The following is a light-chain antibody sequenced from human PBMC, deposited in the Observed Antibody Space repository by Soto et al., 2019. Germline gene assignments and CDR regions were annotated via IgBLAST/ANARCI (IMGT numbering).Light chain of an antibody. Sequence: EIVLTQSPGTLSLSPGERATLSCRASQSVSSSYLAWYQQKPGQAPRLLIYGASSSATGIPERFSGSGSGTDFTLTISRLEPDDCAVYYCQQYGSSPKTFGQGTKLEIK. CDR2: GAS. CDR3: QQYGSSPKT. J-gene: IGKJ2*01. CDR1: QSVSSSY. V-gene: IGKV3-20*01.